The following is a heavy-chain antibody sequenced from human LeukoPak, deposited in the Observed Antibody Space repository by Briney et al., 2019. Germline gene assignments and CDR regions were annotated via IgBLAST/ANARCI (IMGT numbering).Heavy chain of an antibody. CDR2: IYYSGTT. D-gene: IGHD3-22*01. Sequence: SETLSLTCAVSGGSISSGTYSWSWIRQPPGKGLEWIGYIYYSGTTYYNPSLKSRVTISVDTSKNQFSLKLSSVTAADTAVYYCARSSEGRYYYDSSGFSYYYYYMDVWGKGTAVTISS. J-gene: IGHJ6*03. CDR1: GGSISSGTYS. V-gene: IGHV4-30-4*07. CDR3: ARSSEGRYYYDSSGFSYYYYYMDV.